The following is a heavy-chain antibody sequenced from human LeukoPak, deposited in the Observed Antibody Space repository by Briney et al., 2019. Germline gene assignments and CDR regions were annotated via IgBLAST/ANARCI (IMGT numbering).Heavy chain of an antibody. Sequence: PGGSLSLSCAASGFTVANDRMSWVRQAPGKGLEWVSTVYGGGNTAYADSVKGRFTISRDTSKNTLLLQMNSLRAEDTALYFCVRERFGAIVENWGQGALVIVSS. D-gene: IGHD5-24*01. V-gene: IGHV3-53*01. J-gene: IGHJ4*02. CDR3: VRERFGAIVEN. CDR2: VYGGGNT. CDR1: GFTVANDR.